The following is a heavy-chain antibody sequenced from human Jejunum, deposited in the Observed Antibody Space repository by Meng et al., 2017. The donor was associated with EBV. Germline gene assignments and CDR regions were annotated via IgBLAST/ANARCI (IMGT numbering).Heavy chain of an antibody. D-gene: IGHD2-21*02. V-gene: IGHV1-2*04. CDR1: GSTLTGSY. CDR3: ARSYCGGDCNYNWIDP. Sequence: VRFGVEGGKDRASVKASCTASGSTLTGSYRHWVRQAPGLGRVWLGLIHPNRGDTYRAQKLKGWVTMTRDQSISQAYMDLSSMTSEDTALYYCARSYCGGDCNYNWIDPWGQGTLVTVSS. J-gene: IGHJ5*02. CDR2: IHPNRGDT.